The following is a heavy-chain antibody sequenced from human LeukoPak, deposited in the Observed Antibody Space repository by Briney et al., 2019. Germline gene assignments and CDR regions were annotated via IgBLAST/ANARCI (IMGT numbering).Heavy chain of an antibody. CDR2: IWYDGSNK. Sequence: GGSLRLSCAASGFTFGSYGMHWVRQAPGKGLEWVAVIWYDGSNKYYVDSVKGRFTISRDNSKNTLYLQMNSLRIEDTAVYYCARGPSGTSDAFDIWGRGTLVTVSS. CDR3: ARGPSGTSDAFDI. J-gene: IGHJ3*02. CDR1: GFTFGSYG. V-gene: IGHV3-33*01. D-gene: IGHD3/OR15-3a*01.